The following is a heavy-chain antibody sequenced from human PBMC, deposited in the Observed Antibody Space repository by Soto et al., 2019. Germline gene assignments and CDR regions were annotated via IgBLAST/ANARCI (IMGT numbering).Heavy chain of an antibody. V-gene: IGHV3-33*01. Sequence: GGSLRLSCAASGFTFSSYGMHWVRQAPGKGLEWVAVIWYDGSNKYYADSVKGRFTISRDNSKNTLYLQMNSLRAEDTAVYYCAREDIVVVASFDYWGQGTLVTVSS. CDR1: GFTFSSYG. J-gene: IGHJ4*02. CDR3: AREDIVVVASFDY. D-gene: IGHD2-15*01. CDR2: IWYDGSNK.